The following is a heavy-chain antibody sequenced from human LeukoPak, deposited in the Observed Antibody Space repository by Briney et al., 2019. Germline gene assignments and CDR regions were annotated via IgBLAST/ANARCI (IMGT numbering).Heavy chain of an antibody. D-gene: IGHD3-16*01. CDR2: INHSGST. J-gene: IGHJ4*02. Sequence: SETLSLTCAVYGGSFSGYYWSWIRQPPGEGLEWIGEINHSGSTNYNPSLKSRVTISVDTSKNQFSLKLSSVTAADTAVYYCARGGGFDYWGQGTLVTVSS. V-gene: IGHV4-34*01. CDR3: ARGGGFDY. CDR1: GGSFSGYY.